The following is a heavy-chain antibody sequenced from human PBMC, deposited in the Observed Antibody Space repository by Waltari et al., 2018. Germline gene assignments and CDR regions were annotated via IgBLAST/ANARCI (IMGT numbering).Heavy chain of an antibody. CDR1: GLTFSIFA. CDR2: ISNSGGDT. CDR3: AKDHGVAY. Sequence: QLLESGGGLVQQGGSLRPSCSDAGLTFSIFAMSWVRQAPGKGLEWVSGISNSGGDTYYTDSVKGRFTISRDNSKKTLYLQMNSLRVEDTAVYYCAKDHGVAYWGQGTLVTVSS. V-gene: IGHV3-23*01. D-gene: IGHD3-16*01. J-gene: IGHJ4*02.